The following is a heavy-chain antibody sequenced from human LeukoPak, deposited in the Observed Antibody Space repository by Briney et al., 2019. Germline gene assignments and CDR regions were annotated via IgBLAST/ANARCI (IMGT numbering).Heavy chain of an antibody. CDR3: AGFTYYDFWSGYYTGHWFDP. D-gene: IGHD3-3*01. Sequence: SQTLSLTCTVSGGSISSGGYFWSWIRQHPGKGLEWIGYIYHSGATYYNPSLKSRVTISVDTSKNQFSLKLSSVTAADTAVYYCAGFTYYDFWSGYYTGHWFDPWGQGTLVTVSS. CDR1: GGSISSGGYF. J-gene: IGHJ5*02. CDR2: IYHSGAT. V-gene: IGHV4-31*03.